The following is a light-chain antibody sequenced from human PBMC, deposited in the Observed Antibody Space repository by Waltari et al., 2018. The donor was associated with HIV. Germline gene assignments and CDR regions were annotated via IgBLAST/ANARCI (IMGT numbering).Light chain of an antibody. V-gene: IGKV1-16*02. Sequence: DIHIHQSPSTLSAPLGTTFTITCRASQDIANYLAWFQQKPGEAPKSLISAASSLQSGVPSKFSGRGSGTDFTLTISSLQPEDSASYFCQQYHSYPLTFGGGTKVEIK. CDR1: QDIANY. CDR2: AAS. J-gene: IGKJ4*01. CDR3: QQYHSYPLT.